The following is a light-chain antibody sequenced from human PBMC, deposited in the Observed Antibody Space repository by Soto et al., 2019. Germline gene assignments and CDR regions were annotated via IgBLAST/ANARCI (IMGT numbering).Light chain of an antibody. V-gene: IGLV2-14*01. CDR1: SSDVGGYNY. Sequence: QSALTQPASVSGSPGQSITISCTGTSSDVGGYNYVSWYQHHPGKAPKLMIYEVSNRPSGVSNRFSGSKSGNTASLTVSGLQADDEADYYCSAYAGSNTVVFGTGTKVTVL. J-gene: IGLJ1*01. CDR2: EVS. CDR3: SAYAGSNTVV.